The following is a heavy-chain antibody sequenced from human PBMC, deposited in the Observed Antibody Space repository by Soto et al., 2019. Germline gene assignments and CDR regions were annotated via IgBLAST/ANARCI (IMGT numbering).Heavy chain of an antibody. CDR2: ISGSGGST. J-gene: IGHJ4*02. CDR3: AKNWDTTSSSSSH. D-gene: IGHD6-6*01. Sequence: EVQLLESGGGLVQPGGSLRLSCAASGFTFSTYAMSWVRQAPGKGLEWVSAISGSGGSTYYADSVKGEFTISRDRSKKTLYLQMYSLRAEDTAVYYCAKNWDTTSSSSSHWGQGTLVTVSS. V-gene: IGHV3-23*01. CDR1: GFTFSTYA.